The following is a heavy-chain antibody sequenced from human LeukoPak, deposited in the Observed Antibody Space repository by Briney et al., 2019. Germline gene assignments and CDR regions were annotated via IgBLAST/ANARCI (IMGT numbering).Heavy chain of an antibody. J-gene: IGHJ6*02. D-gene: IGHD5-18*01. CDR3: ARDGGTRGSRYSYGYYYGMDV. V-gene: IGHV3-30-3*01. CDR2: ISYDGINK. Sequence: GGSLRLSCAASGFTFSSYAMHWVRQAPGKGLEWVAVISYDGINKYYSDSVKGRFTISRDNSKNTLYLQMNSLRAEDAAVYYCARDGGTRGSRYSYGYYYGMDVWGQGTTVTVSS. CDR1: GFTFSSYA.